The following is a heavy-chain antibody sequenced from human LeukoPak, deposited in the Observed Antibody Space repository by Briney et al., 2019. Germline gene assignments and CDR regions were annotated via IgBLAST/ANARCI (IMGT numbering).Heavy chain of an antibody. D-gene: IGHD4-17*01. Sequence: PSETLSLTCTVSGGSISSGGYYWSWIRQHPGKGLEWIGYIYYSGSTYYNPSLKSRVTISVDTSKNQFSLKLSSVTAADTAVYYCAREGYGDYVLDYWGQGTLVTVSS. CDR1: GGSISSGGYY. V-gene: IGHV4-31*03. J-gene: IGHJ4*02. CDR3: AREGYGDYVLDY. CDR2: IYYSGST.